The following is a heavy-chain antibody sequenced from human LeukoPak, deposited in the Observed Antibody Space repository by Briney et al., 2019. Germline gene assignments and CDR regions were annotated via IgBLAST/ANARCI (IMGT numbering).Heavy chain of an antibody. CDR2: INHSGST. J-gene: IGHJ4*02. D-gene: IGHD3-10*01. Sequence: SETLSLTRAVYGGSFSGYYWSWIRQPPGKGLEWIGEINHSGSTNYNPSLKSRVTISVDTSKNQFSLKLSSVTAADTAVYYCTRRGYYYGSGSSAFDYWGQGTLVTVSS. V-gene: IGHV4-34*01. CDR3: TRRGYYYGSGSSAFDY. CDR1: GGSFSGYY.